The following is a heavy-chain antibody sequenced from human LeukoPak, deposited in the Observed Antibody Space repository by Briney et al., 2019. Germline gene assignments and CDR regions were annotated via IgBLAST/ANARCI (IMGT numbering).Heavy chain of an antibody. Sequence: GGSLRLSCAASGFSFSSYAMSWVRQAPGKGLEWVSAVTSGGSTYYADSVKGRFTISRDNSKNTLYLQMNSLRDEDTAVYYCAPDRGLVRYCNHWGQGTLVTVSS. J-gene: IGHJ4*02. V-gene: IGHV3-23*01. D-gene: IGHD3-10*01. CDR2: VTSGGST. CDR3: APDRGLVRYCNH. CDR1: GFSFSSYA.